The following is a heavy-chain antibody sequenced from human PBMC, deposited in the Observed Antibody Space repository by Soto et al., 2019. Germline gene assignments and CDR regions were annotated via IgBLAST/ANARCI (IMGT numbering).Heavy chain of an antibody. J-gene: IGHJ6*02. CDR3: ASYSLYGMDV. CDR1: GGSISSGYYY. D-gene: IGHD2-21*01. Sequence: QVQLQESGPGLVKPSQTLSLTCSVSGGSISSGYYYWSWIRQPPGKGLEWIGNIYYSGNTYYNPSLKSRLIISIDTSKSKFSLEVGSVTAADTAVYYCASYSLYGMDVWGQGTTVTVSS. CDR2: IYYSGNT. V-gene: IGHV4-30-4*01.